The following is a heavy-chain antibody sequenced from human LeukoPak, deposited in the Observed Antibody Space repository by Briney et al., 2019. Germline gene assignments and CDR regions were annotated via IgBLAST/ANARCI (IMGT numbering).Heavy chain of an antibody. CDR3: ARDFPTWSSSSWEPFDY. J-gene: IGHJ4*02. Sequence: GGSLRLSCAASGFTFSSYAMHWVRQAPGKGLEWVAAISYDGSNKYYADSVKGRFTISRDNSKNTLYLQMNSLRAEDTAVYYCARDFPTWSSSSWEPFDYWGQGTLVTVSS. V-gene: IGHV3-30*01. CDR2: ISYDGSNK. D-gene: IGHD6-13*01. CDR1: GFTFSSYA.